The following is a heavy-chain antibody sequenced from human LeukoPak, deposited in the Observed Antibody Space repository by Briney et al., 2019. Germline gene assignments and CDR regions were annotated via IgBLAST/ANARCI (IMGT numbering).Heavy chain of an antibody. Sequence: TSVTLSLTCTVSGYSISSGFYWGWIRQPPGKGLEWIGSIYHSGSTYYNPSLKSRVTISIDTSKNQFSLKLSSVTAADTAVYYCARDNQQRYYMDVWGKGTTVTVSS. D-gene: IGHD6-13*01. CDR3: ARDNQQRYYMDV. CDR1: GYSISSGFY. V-gene: IGHV4-38-2*02. J-gene: IGHJ6*03. CDR2: IYHSGST.